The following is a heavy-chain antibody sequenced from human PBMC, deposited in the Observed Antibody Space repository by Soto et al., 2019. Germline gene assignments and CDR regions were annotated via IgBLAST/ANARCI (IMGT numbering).Heavy chain of an antibody. J-gene: IGHJ6*02. D-gene: IGHD1-20*01. CDR1: GGTFSSYA. V-gene: IGHV1-69*13. CDR2: IIPIFGTA. Sequence: SVKVSCKASGGTFSSYAISWVRQAPGQGLEWMGGIIPIFGTANYAQKFQGRVTITADESTSTAYMELSSLRSEDTAVYYCASLTKKTRYNWNYDYYGMDVWGQGPTVTVSS. CDR3: ASLTKKTRYNWNYDYYGMDV.